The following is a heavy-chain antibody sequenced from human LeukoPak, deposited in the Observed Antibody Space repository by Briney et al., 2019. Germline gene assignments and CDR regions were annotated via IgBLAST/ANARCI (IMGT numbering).Heavy chain of an antibody. Sequence: PGGSLRLSCAASGFTFSTYWMHWFRQAPEKGLVWVSRIDTGGSGTRYADSVKGRFTISRDNAKNTLYLQLNSLRAEDTAVYYCERTPPDYSSVDYWGQGTLVTVSS. V-gene: IGHV3-74*01. CDR1: GFTFSTYW. CDR2: IDTGGSGT. J-gene: IGHJ4*02. CDR3: ERTPPDYSSVDY. D-gene: IGHD6-25*01.